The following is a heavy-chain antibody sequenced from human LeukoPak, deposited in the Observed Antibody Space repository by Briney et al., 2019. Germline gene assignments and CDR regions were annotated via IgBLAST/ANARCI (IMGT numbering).Heavy chain of an antibody. V-gene: IGHV3-74*01. J-gene: IGHJ3*02. CDR2: IDSGGTNT. CDR1: GFTFSSYW. Sequence: GGSLRLSCAASGFTFSSYWIHWVRQAPGKGLVWVSRIDSGGTNTIYADSVKGRFTVSRDNAKNTLYLQTNSLRAEDTAVYYCARGGSLHGFDIWGQGTVVTVSS. D-gene: IGHD5-12*01. CDR3: ARGGSLHGFDI.